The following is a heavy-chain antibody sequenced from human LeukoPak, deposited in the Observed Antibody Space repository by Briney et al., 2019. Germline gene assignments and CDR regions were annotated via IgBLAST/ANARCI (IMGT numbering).Heavy chain of an antibody. V-gene: IGHV3-23*01. J-gene: IGHJ4*02. CDR2: LFTGGGRT. D-gene: IGHD3-10*01. CDR3: AKECDYSPGHKFDL. Sequence: GGSLRLSCAASGFTFNNYLMSWVRQAPGKGLEWVSVLFTGGGRTLYADSVKGRFTISGDTSRTTLYLQMNGLRAEDTAVYYCAKECDYSPGHKFDLWGQGTLVTVCS. CDR1: GFTFNNYL.